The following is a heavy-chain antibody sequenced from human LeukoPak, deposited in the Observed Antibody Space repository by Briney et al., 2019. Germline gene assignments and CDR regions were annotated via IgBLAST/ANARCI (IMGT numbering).Heavy chain of an antibody. V-gene: IGHV3-21*01. Sequence: PGGSLRLSCVASGLTFNRYSMNWVRQAPGKVLEWVSSICSSRGCIYYADSVRGRFTVSRDNAKNSVFLQMNNLRAEDAAVYYCAGGSSTSSYYFDHWGQGILVTVSS. CDR1: GLTFNRYS. J-gene: IGHJ4*02. CDR2: ICSSRGCI. CDR3: AGGSSTSSYYFDH. D-gene: IGHD6-13*01.